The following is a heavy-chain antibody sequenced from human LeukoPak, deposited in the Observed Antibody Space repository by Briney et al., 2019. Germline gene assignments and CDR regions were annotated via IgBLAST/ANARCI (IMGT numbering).Heavy chain of an antibody. CDR1: GYTFTSYD. CDR2: MNPNSGNT. V-gene: IGHV1-8*01. J-gene: IGHJ6*03. CDR3: ARMYYGDFGGDYYYYYMDV. Sequence: ASVKVSCKASGYTFTSYDINWVRQAAGQGLEWMGWMNPNSGNTGYAQKFQGRVTMTRSTSISTAYMELGSLTSEDTAVYYCARMYYGDFGGDYYYYYMDVWGKGTTVTVSS. D-gene: IGHD4-17*01.